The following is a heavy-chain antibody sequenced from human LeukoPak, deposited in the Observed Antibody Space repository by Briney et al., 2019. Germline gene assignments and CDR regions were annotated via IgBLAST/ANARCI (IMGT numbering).Heavy chain of an antibody. CDR2: IHYSGST. CDR1: GGSISSYY. V-gene: IGHV4-59*08. Sequence: SETLSLTCTVSGGSISSYYWSWIRQPPGKGLEWIGYIHYSGSTTYNPSLKSRVTISVDTSKKELSLKLSSVTAADTAVYYCARRYYGSGSYYFLDYWGQGTLVTVSS. CDR3: ARRYYGSGSYYFLDY. D-gene: IGHD3-10*01. J-gene: IGHJ4*02.